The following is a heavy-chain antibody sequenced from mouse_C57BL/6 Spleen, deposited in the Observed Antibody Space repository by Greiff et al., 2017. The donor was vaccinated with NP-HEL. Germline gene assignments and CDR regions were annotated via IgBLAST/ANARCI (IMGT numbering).Heavy chain of an antibody. V-gene: IGHV1-69*01. Sequence: VQLQQPGAELVMPGASVKLSCKASGYTFTSYWMHWVKQRPGQGLEWIGELDPSDSYTNYNQKFKGKSTLTVDKSSSTAYMQLSSLTSEDSAVYYCARRDYGSSYPYWYFDVWGTGTTVTVSS. CDR3: ARRDYGSSYPYWYFDV. D-gene: IGHD1-1*01. J-gene: IGHJ1*03. CDR2: LDPSDSYT. CDR1: GYTFTSYW.